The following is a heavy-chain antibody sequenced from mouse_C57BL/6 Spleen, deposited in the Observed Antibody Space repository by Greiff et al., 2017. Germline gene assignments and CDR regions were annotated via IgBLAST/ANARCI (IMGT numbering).Heavy chain of an antibody. D-gene: IGHD2-3*01. CDR2: IDPSDSYT. V-gene: IGHV1-50*01. CDR1: GYTFTSYW. CDR3: ARWLLRDYAMDY. J-gene: IGHJ4*01. Sequence: QQSCKASGYTFTSYWMQWVKQRPGQGLEWIGEIDPSDSYTNYNQKFKGKATLTVDTSSSTAYMQLSSLTSEDSAVYYCARWLLRDYAMDYWGQGTSVTVSS.